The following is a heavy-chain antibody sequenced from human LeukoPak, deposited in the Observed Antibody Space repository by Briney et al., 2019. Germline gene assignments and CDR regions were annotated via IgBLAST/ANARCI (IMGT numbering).Heavy chain of an antibody. Sequence: SETLSLTCTVSDGSISSGGYYWSWIRQHPGKGLEWIGYISYSGSTYYNPSLNSRVTISVGTSKSQFSLKLSSVTAADTAVYYCARGRGSGSGSNYFDYWGQGTLVTVSS. D-gene: IGHD3-10*01. V-gene: IGHV4-31*03. CDR2: ISYSGST. CDR1: DGSISSGGYY. CDR3: ARGRGSGSGSNYFDY. J-gene: IGHJ4*02.